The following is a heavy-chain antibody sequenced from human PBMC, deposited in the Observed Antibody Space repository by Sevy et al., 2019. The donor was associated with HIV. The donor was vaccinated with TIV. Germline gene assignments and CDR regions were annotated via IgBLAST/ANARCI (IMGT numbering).Heavy chain of an antibody. D-gene: IGHD4-17*01. CDR2: ISNSGNTI. CDR3: ARDLPPSATTVAQFDY. Sequence: GGSLRLSCTASGFTFSTYEMNWVRQAPGKGLEWVSYISNSGNTIYYSDSVKGRFTISRDNAKNSLYLQMNSLRAADTAVYYCARDLPPSATTVAQFDYWGRGTLVTVSS. CDR1: GFTFSTYE. V-gene: IGHV3-48*03. J-gene: IGHJ4*02.